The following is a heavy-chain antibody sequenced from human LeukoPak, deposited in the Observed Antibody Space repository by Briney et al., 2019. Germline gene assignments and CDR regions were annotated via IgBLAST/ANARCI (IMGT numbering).Heavy chain of an antibody. V-gene: IGHV5-51*01. Sequence: GESLKISCKGSGYSFTNYWLAWVRQMHGQGLEWMGIIYPGDSDTRYSPSFQGQVTISADKSISTAYLQWSGLKASDTAMYYCARHHYSGLYNWFDPRGQGTLVTVSS. CDR1: GYSFTNYW. D-gene: IGHD1-26*01. CDR3: ARHHYSGLYNWFDP. CDR2: IYPGDSDT. J-gene: IGHJ5*02.